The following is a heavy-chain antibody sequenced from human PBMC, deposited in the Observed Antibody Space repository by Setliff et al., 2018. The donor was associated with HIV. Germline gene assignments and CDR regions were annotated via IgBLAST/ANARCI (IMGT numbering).Heavy chain of an antibody. CDR3: AKTCSGSGCYAYDI. D-gene: IGHD2-15*01. CDR2: SGTNT. Sequence: PGGSLRLSCAASGFTLSNYAMSWVRQAPGKGLEWVSDSGTNTYYADSVRGRFTISRDNSKNTLYLQMNSLRAEDTAVYYCAKTCSGSGCYAYDIWGQGTMVTVSS. CDR1: GFTLSNYA. V-gene: IGHV3-23*01. J-gene: IGHJ3*02.